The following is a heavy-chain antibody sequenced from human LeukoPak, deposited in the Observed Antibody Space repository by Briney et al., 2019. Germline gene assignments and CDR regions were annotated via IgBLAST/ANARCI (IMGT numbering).Heavy chain of an antibody. CDR1: GYPISSAYY. J-gene: IGHJ4*02. D-gene: IGHD2-2*01. CDR2: IYHSGST. V-gene: IGHV4-38-2*02. Sequence: PSETLSLTCTVSGYPISSAYYWGFIRPPPGKGLEWIGSIYHSGSTYYNASLKSRVTISLDTSKNQFSLKLSFVTAADTAVYYCARYASPRGSTAAIYYWGQGTLVTVSS. CDR3: ARYASPRGSTAAIYY.